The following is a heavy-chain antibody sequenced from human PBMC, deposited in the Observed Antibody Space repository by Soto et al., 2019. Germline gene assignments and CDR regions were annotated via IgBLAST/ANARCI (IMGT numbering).Heavy chain of an antibody. J-gene: IGHJ4*02. Sequence: SETLSLTCSVSGFAISRGYYWSWVRQPPGKGLEWIGSIYPSVSSYHNPPLATRLRLSIDTSKNQFTLNLTSVTAADTALYFCAREKVGTTFFDNWGQGIQVTVSS. V-gene: IGHV4-38-2*02. D-gene: IGHD1-1*01. CDR2: IYPSVSS. CDR1: GFAISRGYY. CDR3: AREKVGTTFFDN.